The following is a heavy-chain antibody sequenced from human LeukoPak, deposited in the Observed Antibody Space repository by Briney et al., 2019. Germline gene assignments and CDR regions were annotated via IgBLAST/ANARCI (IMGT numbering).Heavy chain of an antibody. CDR1: GFTFSNYG. CDR3: RTDRSWNHILTGYYMYDLDY. V-gene: IGHV3-23*01. CDR2: ISGSGGST. J-gene: IGHJ4*02. Sequence: GGTLRLSCAAAGFTFSNYGMNWVRQAPGKGLEWVSVISGSGGSTYYADSVKGRFTISRDNSKNTLYLQMNSRRAADTAVYYCRTDRSWNHILTGYYMYDLDYWGQGTLVTVSS. D-gene: IGHD3-9*01.